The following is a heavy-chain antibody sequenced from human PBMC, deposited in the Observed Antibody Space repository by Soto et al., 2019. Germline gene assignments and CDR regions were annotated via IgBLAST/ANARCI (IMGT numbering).Heavy chain of an antibody. CDR1: GFTFDDYA. CDR3: AKDIFLEWLGGPFDY. D-gene: IGHD3-3*01. J-gene: IGHJ4*02. V-gene: IGHV3-9*01. CDR2: ISWNSGSI. Sequence: EVQLVESGGGLVQPGRSLRLSCAASGFTFDDYAMHWVRQAPGRGLEWVSGISWNSGSIGYADSVKGRFTISRDNAKNSLYLQMNSLRAEDTALYYCAKDIFLEWLGGPFDYWGQGTLVTVSS.